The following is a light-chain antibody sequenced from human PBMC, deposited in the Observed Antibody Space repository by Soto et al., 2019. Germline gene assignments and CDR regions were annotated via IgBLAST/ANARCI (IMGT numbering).Light chain of an antibody. V-gene: IGKV2-28*01. J-gene: IGKJ1*01. Sequence: DIVMTQSPLSLPVTPGEPASISCRSSQSLLHSNGYNYLDWYLQKPGQSPQLLIYLGSNRASGVPERFSGSGSGTDFTLKISRVEAEDVGVYYCMQALHTPWTFGQGT. CDR1: QSLLHSNGYNY. CDR2: LGS. CDR3: MQALHTPWT.